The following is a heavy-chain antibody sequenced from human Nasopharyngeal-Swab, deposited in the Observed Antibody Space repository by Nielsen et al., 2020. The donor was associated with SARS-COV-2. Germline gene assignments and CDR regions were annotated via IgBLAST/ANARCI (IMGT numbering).Heavy chain of an antibody. CDR2: IYYSEST. V-gene: IGHV4-30-4*01. D-gene: IGHD3-22*01. CDR3: ARAYRGITMIVGVFEYFDY. Sequence: RQAPGKGLEWLGYIYYSESTYYNPSLKSRITMSLETSKNQFSLELKSVTAADTAVYYCARAYRGITMIVGVFEYFDYWGQGTLVTVSS. J-gene: IGHJ4*02.